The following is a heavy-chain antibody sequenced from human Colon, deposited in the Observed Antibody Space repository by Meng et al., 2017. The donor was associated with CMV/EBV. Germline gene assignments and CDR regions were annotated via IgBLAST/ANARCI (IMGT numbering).Heavy chain of an antibody. CDR2: INPNSGGT. Sequence: VQLVQVGVEVKKPGASVKVSCKASGYTFTGYYMHWVRQAPGQGLEWMGWINPNSGGTNYAQKFQGRVTMTRDTSISTAYMELSRLRSDDTAVYYCATVSSGYYLYFQHWGQGTLVTVSS. CDR1: GYTFTGYY. D-gene: IGHD3-22*01. CDR3: ATVSSGYYLYFQH. V-gene: IGHV1-2*02. J-gene: IGHJ1*01.